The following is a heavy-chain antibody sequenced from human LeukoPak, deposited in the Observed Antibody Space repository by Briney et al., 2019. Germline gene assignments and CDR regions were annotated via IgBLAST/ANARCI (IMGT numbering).Heavy chain of an antibody. V-gene: IGHV4-39*07. Sequence: SETLSLTCTVSGGSISSSSYYWGWIRQPPGKGLEWIGSIYHSGSTYYNPSLKSRVIISVDTSKNQFSLKLSSVTAADTAVYYCARVTRNPYSGYGPRSFDYWGQGTLVTVSS. CDR2: IYHSGST. CDR3: ARVTRNPYSGYGPRSFDY. CDR1: GGSISSSSYY. D-gene: IGHD5-12*01. J-gene: IGHJ4*02.